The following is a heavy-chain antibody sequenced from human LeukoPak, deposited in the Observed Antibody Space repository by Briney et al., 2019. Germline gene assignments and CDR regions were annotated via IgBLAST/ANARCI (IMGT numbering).Heavy chain of an antibody. J-gene: IGHJ4*02. V-gene: IGHV4-34*01. CDR2: INHSGST. CDR3: ARTSVVVPAAIVS. Sequence: SETLSLTCAVYGGSFSGYYWSWIRQPPGKGLEWIGEINHSGSTNYNPSLKSRVTISVDTSKNQFSLKLSSVTAADTAVYYCARTSVVVPAAIVSWGQGTLVTVSS. D-gene: IGHD2-2*01. CDR1: GGSFSGYY.